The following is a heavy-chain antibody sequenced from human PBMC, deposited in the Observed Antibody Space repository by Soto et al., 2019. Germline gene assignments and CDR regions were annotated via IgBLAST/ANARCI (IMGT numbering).Heavy chain of an antibody. CDR2: ISAYNGNT. D-gene: IGHD3-10*01. V-gene: IGHV1-18*01. CDR3: ARGFRGFGELLTGGVDY. CDR1: GYTFTSYG. Sequence: QVQLVQSGAEVKKPGASVKVSCKASGYTFTSYGISWVRQAPGQGLERMGWISAYNGNTNYAQKLQGRVTMTTDTSTSTAYMELRSLRSDDTAVYYCARGFRGFGELLTGGVDYWGQGTLVTVSS. J-gene: IGHJ4*02.